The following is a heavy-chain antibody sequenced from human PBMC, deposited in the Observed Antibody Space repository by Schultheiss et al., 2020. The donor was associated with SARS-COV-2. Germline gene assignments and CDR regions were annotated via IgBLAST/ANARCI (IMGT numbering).Heavy chain of an antibody. CDR1: GGSISSYY. Sequence: SQTLSLTCTVSGGSISSYYWSWIRQPPGKGLEWIGYIYYSGSTNYNPSLKSRVTISVDTSKNQFSLKLSSVTAADTAVYYCARDGGSSGWIYYGMDVWGQGTTVTVSS. CDR3: ARDGGSSGWIYYGMDV. CDR2: IYYSGST. D-gene: IGHD6-19*01. J-gene: IGHJ6*02. V-gene: IGHV4-59*12.